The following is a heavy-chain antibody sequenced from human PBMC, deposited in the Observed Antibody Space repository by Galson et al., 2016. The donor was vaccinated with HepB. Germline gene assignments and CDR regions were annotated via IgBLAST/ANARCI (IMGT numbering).Heavy chain of an antibody. D-gene: IGHD5-24*01. CDR2: ISADGTNT. Sequence: SLRLSCAVSGFALGAFAMHWVRQTPGRGLEYVSSISADGTNTYYADSVKGRFTISRDNSENMFYLQMNSLRPEDTAVYYCAKGGLEMAWDWGQGTLVTVSS. J-gene: IGHJ4*02. CDR1: GFALGAFA. V-gene: IGHV3-64*04. CDR3: AKGGLEMAWD.